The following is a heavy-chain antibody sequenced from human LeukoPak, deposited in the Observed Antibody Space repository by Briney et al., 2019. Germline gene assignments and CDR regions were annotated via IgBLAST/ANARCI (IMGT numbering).Heavy chain of an antibody. V-gene: IGHV1-24*01. D-gene: IGHD3-9*01. CDR3: ATGIARNYYDILTGQEGGFDY. CDR2: FDPEDGET. J-gene: IGHJ4*02. Sequence: ASVKVSCKVSGYTLTELSMHWVRQAPGKGLEWMGGFDPEDGETIYAQKFQGRVTMTEDTSTDTAYMELSSLRSEDTAVYYCATGIARNYYDILTGQEGGFDYWGQGTLVTVSS. CDR1: GYTLTELS.